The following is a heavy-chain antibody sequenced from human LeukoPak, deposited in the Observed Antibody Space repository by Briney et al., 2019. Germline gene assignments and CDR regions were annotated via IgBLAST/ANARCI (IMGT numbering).Heavy chain of an antibody. CDR1: GFTFSSYG. D-gene: IGHD6-19*01. J-gene: IGHJ5*02. CDR3: AKMAVAGTRNWFDP. Sequence: GGSLRLSCAASGFTFSSYGMHWVRQAPGKGLEWVAVIWYDGSNKYYADSVKGRFTISRDNSKNTLYLQMNSLRAEDTAVYYCAKMAVAGTRNWFDPWGQGTLVTVSS. V-gene: IGHV3-33*06. CDR2: IWYDGSNK.